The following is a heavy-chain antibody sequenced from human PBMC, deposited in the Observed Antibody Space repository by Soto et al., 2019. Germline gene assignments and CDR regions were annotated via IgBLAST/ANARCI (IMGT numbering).Heavy chain of an antibody. D-gene: IGHD3-22*01. CDR2: ISHDETIN. V-gene: IGHV3-30-3*01. J-gene: IGHJ4*02. CDR1: GFSFSSYA. Sequence: QVQLVESGGGVVQPGRSLRLSCVVSGFSFSSYAMHWVRQAPGKGLEWVAAISHDETINYCADAVKGRFTTSRDNSKNTLYLQMNSLRAEDTAVYYCARRWSDHYDRSGYYYFDYWGQGTLVTVSS. CDR3: ARRWSDHYDRSGYYYFDY.